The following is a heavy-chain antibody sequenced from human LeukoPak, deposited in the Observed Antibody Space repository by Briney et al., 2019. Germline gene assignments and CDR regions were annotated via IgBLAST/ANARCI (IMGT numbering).Heavy chain of an antibody. Sequence: SETLSLTCAVYGGSFSGYYWSWIRQPPGKGLEWIGEINHSGSTNYNPSLKSRVTISVDTSKNRFSLKLSSVTAADTAVYYCARVRRYCSGGSCYSAKGTFDYWGQGTLVTVSS. D-gene: IGHD2-15*01. CDR2: INHSGST. V-gene: IGHV4-34*01. CDR1: GGSFSGYY. CDR3: ARVRRYCSGGSCYSAKGTFDY. J-gene: IGHJ4*02.